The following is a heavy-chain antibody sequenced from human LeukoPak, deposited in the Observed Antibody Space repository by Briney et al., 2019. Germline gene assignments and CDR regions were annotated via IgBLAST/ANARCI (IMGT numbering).Heavy chain of an antibody. CDR3: ARGIDTAMSTGYFDL. J-gene: IGHJ2*01. D-gene: IGHD5-18*01. CDR1: GGTFSSYD. CDR2: MNPNSGNT. V-gene: IGHV1-8*03. Sequence: ASVKVSCKASGGTFSSYDINWVRQATGQGLEWMGWMNPNSGNTGYAQKFQGRVTITRNTSISTAYMELSSLRSEDTAVYYCARGIDTAMSTGYFDLWGRGTLVTVSS.